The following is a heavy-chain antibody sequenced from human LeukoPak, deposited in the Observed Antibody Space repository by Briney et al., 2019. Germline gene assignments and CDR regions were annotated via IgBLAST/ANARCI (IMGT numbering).Heavy chain of an antibody. CDR3: ARFDTSGYRAFDY. J-gene: IGHJ4*02. D-gene: IGHD3-22*01. CDR2: IYNSGTT. CDR1: GGSISSYH. Sequence: SETLSLTCTVSGGSISSYHWSCIRQPPGKGLEWIGYIYNSGTTNYNPSLKSRVTISVDTSKNQFSLKLSSVTAADTSVHYCARFDTSGYRAFDYWGQGTLVTVSS. V-gene: IGHV4-4*09.